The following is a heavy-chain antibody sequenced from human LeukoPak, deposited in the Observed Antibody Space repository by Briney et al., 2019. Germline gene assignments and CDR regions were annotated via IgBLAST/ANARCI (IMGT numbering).Heavy chain of an antibody. V-gene: IGHV3-74*01. J-gene: IGHJ3*02. D-gene: IGHD1-26*01. CDR3: AREGYEWELPGAFDI. CDR2: IHSDGSST. CDR1: GFRFSDYW. Sequence: GGSLRLSCAAAGFRFSDYWMHWVRQAPGKGLVWVSRIHSDGSSTTYADSVKGRFTISRDNTQNTVYLQMNSLRAEDTAVYYCAREGYEWELPGAFDIWGQGTMVTVSS.